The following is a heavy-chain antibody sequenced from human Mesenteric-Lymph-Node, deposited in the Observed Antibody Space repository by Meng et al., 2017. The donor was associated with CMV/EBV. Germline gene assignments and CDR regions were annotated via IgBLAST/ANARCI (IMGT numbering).Heavy chain of an antibody. Sequence: KASGYTFTTYNINWVRQATGQRLEWMGWINTGNGDTKSSRKFQGRVTITRDTSASTAYMEMSSLTSEDTAVYYCARAYYGSGGYYDYWGQGTLVTVSS. D-gene: IGHD3-10*01. CDR1: GYTFTTYN. CDR2: INTGNGDT. J-gene: IGHJ4*02. V-gene: IGHV1-3*04. CDR3: ARAYYGSGGYYDY.